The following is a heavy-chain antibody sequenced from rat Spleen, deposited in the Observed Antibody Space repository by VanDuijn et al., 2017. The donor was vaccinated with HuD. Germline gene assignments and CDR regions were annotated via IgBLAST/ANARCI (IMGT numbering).Heavy chain of an antibody. D-gene: IGHD1-12*02. CDR3: TRDHSYWGNYYPGGFAY. Sequence: QVQLKESGPGLMQPSETLSLTCTVSGFSLTSNGVNWVRQPPGKGLEWIVTISSGGNTYYNSALKSRLSVSRDTSRSQVFLKMNSLQSEDTAIYFCTRDHSYWGNYYPGGFAYWGQGTLVTVSS. V-gene: IGHV2S8*01. CDR1: GFSLTSNG. J-gene: IGHJ3*01. CDR2: ISSGGNT.